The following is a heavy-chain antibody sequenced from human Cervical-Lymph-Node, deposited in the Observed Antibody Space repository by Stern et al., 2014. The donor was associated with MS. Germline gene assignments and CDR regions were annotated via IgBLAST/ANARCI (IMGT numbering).Heavy chain of an antibody. CDR2: IFPVFGTP. D-gene: IGHD6-13*01. V-gene: IGHV1-69*01. Sequence: QLVQYGAEVTKPGSSVKVSCKASGGTFSKFPSSWVRQAPGQGLEWMGGIFPVFGTPTCAQEFRGRVTITADVSTSTVYMELSSLRSDDTAVYYCALSSETSDRWYSLGYDLWGQGTLVTVSS. CDR3: ALSSETSDRWYSLGYDL. CDR1: GGTFSKFP. J-gene: IGHJ5*02.